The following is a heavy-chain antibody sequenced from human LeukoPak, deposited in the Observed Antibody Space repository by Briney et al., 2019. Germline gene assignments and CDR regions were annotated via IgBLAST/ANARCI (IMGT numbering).Heavy chain of an antibody. D-gene: IGHD2-15*01. CDR3: ARLSLHCSGGSCYRGAFDS. V-gene: IGHV4-59*08. CDR1: GGSTGSDY. Sequence: PLETLSLTCTVSGGSTGSDYWSWIRQPPGKGLEWIAYVYYSGVTSYNPSLKSRVAISIDTSKNQFSLNLSSVTAADTAVYYCARLSLHCSGGSCYRGAFDSWGQGTLVTVSS. CDR2: VYYSGVT. J-gene: IGHJ4*02.